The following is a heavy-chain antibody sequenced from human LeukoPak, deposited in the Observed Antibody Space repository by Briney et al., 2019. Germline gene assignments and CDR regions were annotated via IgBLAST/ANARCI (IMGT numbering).Heavy chain of an antibody. CDR2: IIPIFGTA. CDR3: ASAPEYYDFWSGLGD. CDR1: GGTFSSYA. Sequence: SVKVSCKASGGTFSSYAISWVRQAPGQGLEWMGRIIPIFGTANYAQKFQGRVTITTDKSTSTAYMELSSLRSEDTAVYYCASAPEYYDFWSGLGDWGQGTLVTVSS. J-gene: IGHJ4*02. D-gene: IGHD3-3*01. V-gene: IGHV1-69*05.